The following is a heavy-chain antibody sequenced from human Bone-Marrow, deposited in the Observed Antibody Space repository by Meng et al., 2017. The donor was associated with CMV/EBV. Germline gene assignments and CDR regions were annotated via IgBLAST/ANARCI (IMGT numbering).Heavy chain of an antibody. J-gene: IGHJ5*02. D-gene: IGHD6-13*01. CDR1: GGSFSGYY. CDR2: INHSGST. Sequence: SETLSLTCAVYGGSFSGYYWSWIRQPPGKGLEWIGEINHSGSTNYNPSLKSRVTISVDTSKNQFSLKLSSVTAADTAVYYCARGGPGYSSSWYGPRRWFDPWGQGPRVTGCS. V-gene: IGHV4-34*01. CDR3: ARGGPGYSSSWYGPRRWFDP.